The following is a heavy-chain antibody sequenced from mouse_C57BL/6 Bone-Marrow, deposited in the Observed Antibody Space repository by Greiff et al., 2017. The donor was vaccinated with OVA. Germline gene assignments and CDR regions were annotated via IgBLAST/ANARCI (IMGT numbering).Heavy chain of an antibody. CDR1: GYTFTSYW. Sequence: VQLQQSGAELAKPGASVKLSCKASGYTFTSYWMHWVKQRPGQGLEWIGYINPSSGYTKYNQKFKDKATLTADKSSSTAYMQLSSLTYEDSSVYYCARDTTVVARSPYYFDYWGQGTTLTVSS. V-gene: IGHV1-7*01. CDR3: ARDTTVVARSPYYFDY. CDR2: INPSSGYT. J-gene: IGHJ2*01. D-gene: IGHD1-1*01.